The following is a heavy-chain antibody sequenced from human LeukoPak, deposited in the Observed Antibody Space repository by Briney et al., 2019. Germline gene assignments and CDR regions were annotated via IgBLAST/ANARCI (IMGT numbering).Heavy chain of an antibody. CDR2: IYYSGST. J-gene: IGHJ6*03. D-gene: IGHD2-2*01. CDR1: GGSISSGDYY. CDR3: ARVVPAVDYYYYYYMDV. Sequence: SETLSLTCTVSGGSISSGDYYWSWIRQPPGKGLEWIGYIYYSGSTYYNPSLKSRVTISVDTSKNQFSLKLSSVTAADTAVYYCARVVPAVDYYYYYYMDVWGKGTTVIVSS. V-gene: IGHV4-30-4*08.